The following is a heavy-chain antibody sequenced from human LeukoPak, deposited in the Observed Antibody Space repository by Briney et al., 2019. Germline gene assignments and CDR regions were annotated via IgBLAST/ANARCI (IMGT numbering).Heavy chain of an antibody. V-gene: IGHV4-61*02. CDR2: IYTSGST. CDR3: ARCYMAYNWFDP. CDR1: GGSISSGSYY. Sequence: SQTLSLTCTVSGGSISSGSYYWSWIRRPAGKGLEWIGRIYTSGSTNYNPSLKSRVTISVDTSKNQFSLKLSSVTAADTAVYHCARCYMAYNWFDPWGQGTLVTVSS. D-gene: IGHD2-15*01. J-gene: IGHJ5*02.